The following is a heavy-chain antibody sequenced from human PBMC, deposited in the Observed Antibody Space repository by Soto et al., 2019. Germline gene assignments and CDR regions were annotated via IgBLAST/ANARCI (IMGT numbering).Heavy chain of an antibody. Sequence: QVQLQESGPGLVKPSQTLSLTCTVSGGSISSGDYYWTWIRQPPGKGLEWIGYIDYSGSTYYNPSLKRRVTISVDTSKNQFALKLSSVTAADTAVYYCARDKRAAIRGGAFDIWGQGTIVTVSS. D-gene: IGHD3-16*01. CDR2: IDYSGST. CDR3: ARDKRAAIRGGAFDI. CDR1: GGSISSGDYY. V-gene: IGHV4-30-4*01. J-gene: IGHJ3*02.